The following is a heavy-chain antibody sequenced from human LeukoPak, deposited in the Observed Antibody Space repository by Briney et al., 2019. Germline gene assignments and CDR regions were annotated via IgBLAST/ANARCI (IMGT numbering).Heavy chain of an antibody. V-gene: IGHV4-34*01. CDR1: GGSFSGYY. CDR3: AREAQYCSGGSCYGGYFQH. CDR2: INHSEAT. J-gene: IGHJ1*01. D-gene: IGHD2-15*01. Sequence: SETLSLTCAVYGGSFSGYYWSWIRQPPGKGLEWIGEINHSEATDYNPSFKSRVTISVDTSKNQFSPKLTSVTAADTAVYYCAREAQYCSGGSCYGGYFQHWGQGTLVTVSS.